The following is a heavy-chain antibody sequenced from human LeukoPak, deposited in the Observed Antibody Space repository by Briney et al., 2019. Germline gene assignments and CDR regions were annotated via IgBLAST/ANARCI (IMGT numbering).Heavy chain of an antibody. CDR2: IYPGDSDA. J-gene: IGHJ4*02. CDR1: GCPFSSYW. D-gene: IGHD2-15*01. Sequence: GESLKISCQGSGCPFSSYWLAWVRQKPGKGLGWMGIIYPGDSDATYNPSFQGQVTISGDKFMNTGYLQWSSLKASETALYDCARRSRGYCRDTSCHFDYWGQGTLVTVSS. CDR3: ARRSRGYCRDTSCHFDY. V-gene: IGHV5-51*01.